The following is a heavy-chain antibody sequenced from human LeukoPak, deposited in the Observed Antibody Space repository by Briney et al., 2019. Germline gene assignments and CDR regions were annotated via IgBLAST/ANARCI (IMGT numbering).Heavy chain of an antibody. J-gene: IGHJ4*02. V-gene: IGHV4-39*01. Sequence: SETLSLTCTVSSGSISSGVYYWAWIRPPPGKGLEWIGSVYHRGNTYYTLSLKSRVTMSVDTYKNQLSLKLRSVTAADTTVYYCARQTTANDSGLHFDYWGQGTLLTVSS. D-gene: IGHD6-19*01. CDR1: SGSISSGVYY. CDR3: ARQTTANDSGLHFDY. CDR2: VYHRGNT.